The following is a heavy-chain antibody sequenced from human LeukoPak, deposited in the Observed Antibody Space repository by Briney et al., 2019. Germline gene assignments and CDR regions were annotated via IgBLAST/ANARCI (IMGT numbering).Heavy chain of an antibody. J-gene: IGHJ3*02. CDR2: IYYSGST. Sequence: SETLSLTCTVSGGSISSSSYYWGWIRQPPGKGLEWIGTIYYSGSTYYNPSLKSRVTISVDTSKNQFSLKLSSVTAADTAVYYCARVVWAAGYYDAFDIWGQGTMVTVSS. D-gene: IGHD6-13*01. CDR1: GGSISSSSYY. V-gene: IGHV4-39*07. CDR3: ARVVWAAGYYDAFDI.